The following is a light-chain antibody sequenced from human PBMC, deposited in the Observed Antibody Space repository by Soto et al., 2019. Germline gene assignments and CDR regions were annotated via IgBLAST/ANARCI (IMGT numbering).Light chain of an antibody. CDR3: QQFAISTT. CDR1: HNIERW. Sequence: IQRAQSPSTLSASVGDRVTITCRASHNIERWMAWYQQKPGRAPSLLIFDASTLHSRVPSRFSGSGSGTDFTLTISSLQPDDFATYYCQQFAISTTFGQGTKV. CDR2: DAS. V-gene: IGKV1-5*01. J-gene: IGKJ1*01.